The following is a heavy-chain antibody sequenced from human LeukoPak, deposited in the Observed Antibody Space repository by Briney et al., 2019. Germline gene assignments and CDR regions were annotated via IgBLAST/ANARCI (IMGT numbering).Heavy chain of an antibody. Sequence: SETLSLTCTLSGGSMTSDSDYWGWIRQPPGKGLEWIGSVYYSGSTFHNPSLRSRVTLSVDTSKNQFSLRLRSVTAADTAVYYCAREDGYNMDDAFDIWGKGTMVSVSS. J-gene: IGHJ3*02. D-gene: IGHD5-24*01. V-gene: IGHV4-39*01. CDR3: AREDGYNMDDAFDI. CDR2: VYYSGST. CDR1: GGSMTSDSDY.